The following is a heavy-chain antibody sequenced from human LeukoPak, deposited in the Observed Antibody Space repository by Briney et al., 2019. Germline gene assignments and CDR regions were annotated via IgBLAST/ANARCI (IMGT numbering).Heavy chain of an antibody. J-gene: IGHJ5*02. CDR3: ARDHGDDYVWGSYRTNWFDP. D-gene: IGHD3-16*02. CDR1: GYTFTGYY. Sequence: ASVKVSCKASGYTFTGYYMHWVRQAPGQGLEWMGWINPNSGGTNYAQKFQGRVTMTRDTSISTAYMELSRLRSDDTAVYYCARDHGDDYVWGSYRTNWFDPWGQGTLVTVSS. CDR2: INPNSGGT. V-gene: IGHV1-2*02.